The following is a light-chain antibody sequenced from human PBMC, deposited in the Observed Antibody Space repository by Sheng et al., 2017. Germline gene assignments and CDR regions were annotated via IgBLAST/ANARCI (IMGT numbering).Light chain of an antibody. CDR1: SSNIGAGYD. CDR2: DVN. Sequence: QSVLTQPPSVSGAPGQRVTISCTGSSSNIGAGYDVHWYQQLPGTAPKLLIYDVNNRPSGVSDRFSGSKSGNTASLTISGLQAEDEADYSCGSYTTTSALWVFGPGTKVTV. J-gene: IGLJ1*01. V-gene: IGLV1-40*01. CDR3: GSYTTTSALWV.